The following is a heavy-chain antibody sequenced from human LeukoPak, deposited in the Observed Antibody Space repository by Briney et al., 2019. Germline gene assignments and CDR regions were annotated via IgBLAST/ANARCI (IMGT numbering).Heavy chain of an antibody. Sequence: GESLKISCKASGYSFSSYWIDWMRQMPGRGLEWVGIIYPPDSQVKYSPSFQGRVTISVDKSTDTAYLQWNSLKASDSATYYCARPPARYCLDTSRSRQREYEQYWGQGTLVTVSS. CDR2: IYPPDSQV. J-gene: IGHJ1*01. CDR3: ARPPARYCLDTSRSRQREYEQY. V-gene: IGHV5-51*01. CDR1: GYSFSSYW. D-gene: IGHD2-15*01.